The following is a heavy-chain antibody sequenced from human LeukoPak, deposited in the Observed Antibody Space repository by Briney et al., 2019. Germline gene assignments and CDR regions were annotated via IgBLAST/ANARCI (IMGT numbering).Heavy chain of an antibody. Sequence: WETLSLTCAVYGGSFSSYYWSWIRQPPGKGLEWIGEINHSGSTNYNPSLKSRVTISVDTSKNQFSLKLSSVTAADTAVYYCARGPRFWSGYSDYWGQGTLVTVSS. J-gene: IGHJ4*02. D-gene: IGHD3-3*01. V-gene: IGHV4-34*01. CDR1: GGSFSSYY. CDR2: INHSGST. CDR3: ARGPRFWSGYSDY.